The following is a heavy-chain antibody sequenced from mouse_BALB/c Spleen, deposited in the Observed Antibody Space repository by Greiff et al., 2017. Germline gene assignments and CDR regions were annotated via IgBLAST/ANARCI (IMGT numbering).Heavy chain of an antibody. D-gene: IGHD1-1*01. Sequence: VKLMESGPGLVAPSQSLSITCTVSGFSLSRYSVHWVRQPPGKGLEWLGMIWGGGSTDYNSALKSRLSISKDNSKSQVFLKMNSLQTDDTAMYYCASTVVALYYYAMDYWGQGTSVTVSS. CDR3: ASTVVALYYYAMDY. V-gene: IGHV2-6-4*01. CDR1: GFSLSRYS. J-gene: IGHJ4*01. CDR2: IWGGGST.